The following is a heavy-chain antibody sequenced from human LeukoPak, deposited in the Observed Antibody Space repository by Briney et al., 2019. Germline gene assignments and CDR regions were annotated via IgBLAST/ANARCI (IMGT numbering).Heavy chain of an antibody. CDR3: AKEGTAEDVSSFDP. V-gene: IGHV4-34*01. J-gene: IGHJ5*02. CDR2: INHSGST. CDR1: GGSFSGYY. Sequence: SETLSLTCAVYGGSFSGYYWSWIRQSPGKGLEWIGEINHSGSTNYNPSLKSRVTISVDTSKNQFALKLSSVTAADTAVYYCAKEGTAEDVSSFDPWGQGTLVTVSS. D-gene: IGHD3-22*01.